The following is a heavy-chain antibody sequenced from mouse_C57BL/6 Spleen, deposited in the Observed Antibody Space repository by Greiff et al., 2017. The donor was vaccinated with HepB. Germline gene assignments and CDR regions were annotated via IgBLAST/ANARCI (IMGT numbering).Heavy chain of an antibody. CDR1: GYTFTSYG. J-gene: IGHJ4*01. CDR2: IYPRSGNT. Sequence: QVQLQQSGAELARPGASVKLSCKASGYTFTSYGISWVKQRTGQGLEWIGEIYPRSGNTYYNEKFKGKATLTADKSSSTAYMELRSLTSEDSAVYFCGRDGDGKYVRYYVMDYWGQRTSATVSS. CDR3: GRDGDGKYVRYYVMDY. V-gene: IGHV1-81*01. D-gene: IGHD2-1*01.